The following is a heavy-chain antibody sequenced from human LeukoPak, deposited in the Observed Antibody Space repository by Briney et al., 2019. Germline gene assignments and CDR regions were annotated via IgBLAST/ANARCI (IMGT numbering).Heavy chain of an antibody. D-gene: IGHD2-2*01. Sequence: SETLSLTCTVSGYSISMGYYWAWIRQPPGKGLEWIGSIYQSGSTYYNPPLKSRVTISVDTSKNQVSLKLTSVTAADTAVYYCARDLVYCTSTTCSRYNWFDPWGQGTLVTVSS. J-gene: IGHJ5*02. V-gene: IGHV4-38-2*02. CDR3: ARDLVYCTSTTCSRYNWFDP. CDR1: GYSISMGYY. CDR2: IYQSGST.